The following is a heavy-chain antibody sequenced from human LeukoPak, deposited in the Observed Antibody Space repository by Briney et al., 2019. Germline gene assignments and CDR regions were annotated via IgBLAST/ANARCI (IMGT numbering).Heavy chain of an antibody. CDR2: ISYDGSNK. CDR3: ARDLLFTGSGYFDL. Sequence: QTGGSLRLSCAASGFTFSSYAMHWVRQAPGKGLEWVAVISYDGSNKYYADSVKGRFTISRDNSKNTLYLQMNSLRAEDTAVYYCARDLLFTGSGYFDLWGRGTLVTVSS. CDR1: GFTFSSYA. J-gene: IGHJ2*01. V-gene: IGHV3-30*04. D-gene: IGHD1-1*01.